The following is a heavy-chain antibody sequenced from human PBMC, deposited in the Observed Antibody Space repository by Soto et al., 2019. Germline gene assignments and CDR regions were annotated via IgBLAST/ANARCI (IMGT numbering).Heavy chain of an antibody. CDR2: IRSKAYGGTT. J-gene: IGHJ5*02. CDR3: TPTAPVS. CDR1: GFTFGDYA. V-gene: IGHV3-49*04. Sequence: GGSLRLTCTASGFTFGDYAMSWVRQAPGKGLEWVGFIRSKAYGGTTEYAASVKGRFTISRDDSKSIAYLQMNSLKTEDTAVYYCTPTAPVSWGQGTLVTVSS. D-gene: IGHD2-8*01.